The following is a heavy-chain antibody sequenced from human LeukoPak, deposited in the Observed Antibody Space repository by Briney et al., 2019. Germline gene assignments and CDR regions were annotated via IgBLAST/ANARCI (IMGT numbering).Heavy chain of an antibody. D-gene: IGHD1-7*01. J-gene: IGHJ4*02. Sequence: GGFLRLSCSASGFTFSSYSMNWVRQAPGEGLEWVSSISSSSSYIYYADSVKGRFTISRDSAKNSLYLQMNSLRAEDTAVYYCARWNIRGTAHQLDYWGQGSLVTVSS. CDR3: ARWNIRGTAHQLDY. CDR2: ISSSSSYI. CDR1: GFTFSSYS. V-gene: IGHV3-21*01.